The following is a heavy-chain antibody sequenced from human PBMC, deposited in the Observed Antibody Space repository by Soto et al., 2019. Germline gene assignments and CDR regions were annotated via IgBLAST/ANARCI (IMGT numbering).Heavy chain of an antibody. Sequence: GASVKVSCKASGYTFTSYDINWVRQATGQGLEWMGWMNPNSGNTGYAQKFQGRVTITADESTSTAYMELSSLRSEDTAVYYCARVPIAAAGIFTNNWFDPWGQGTLVTVSS. J-gene: IGHJ5*02. D-gene: IGHD6-13*01. CDR1: GYTFTSYD. V-gene: IGHV1-8*01. CDR2: MNPNSGNT. CDR3: ARVPIAAAGIFTNNWFDP.